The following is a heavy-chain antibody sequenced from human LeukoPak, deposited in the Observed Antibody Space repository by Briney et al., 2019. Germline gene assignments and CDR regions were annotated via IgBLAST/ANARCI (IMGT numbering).Heavy chain of an antibody. D-gene: IGHD4-17*01. CDR1: GGSFSGYY. CDR3: ALTTVTSDFDY. V-gene: IGHV4-34*01. J-gene: IGHJ4*02. Sequence: SETLSLTCAVYGGSFSGYYWSWIRQPPGKGLEWIGEINDSESTNYNPSLKSRVTISVDTSKNQFSLKLSSVTAADTAVYYCALTTVTSDFDYWGQGTLVTVSS. CDR2: INDSEST.